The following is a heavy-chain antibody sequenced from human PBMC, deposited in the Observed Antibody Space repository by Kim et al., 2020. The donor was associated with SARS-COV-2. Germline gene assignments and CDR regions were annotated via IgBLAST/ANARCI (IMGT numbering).Heavy chain of an antibody. D-gene: IGHD5-12*01. V-gene: IGHV4-59*01. Sequence: PSLKSRVTITVDTSNNQVSLKLSSVTAADTAVYYCARDPQWLRQGVAFDIWGQGTMVTVSS. J-gene: IGHJ3*02. CDR3: ARDPQWLRQGVAFDI.